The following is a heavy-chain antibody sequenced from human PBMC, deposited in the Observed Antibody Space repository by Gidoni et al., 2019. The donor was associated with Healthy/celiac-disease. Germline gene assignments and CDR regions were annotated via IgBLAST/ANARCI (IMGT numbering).Heavy chain of an antibody. Sequence: QVQLQESGPGLVKPSETLSLTCTVPGGSISSHYWTWIRQPAGKGLEWIGRIYSSGITNYNPSLKSRVTMLVDRSKSQFSLKMSSVTAADTAVYYCARGGKITSGGVIVYYGMDVWGQGTTVTVSS. J-gene: IGHJ6*02. V-gene: IGHV4-4*07. CDR3: ARGGKITSGGVIVYYGMDV. CDR2: IYSSGIT. CDR1: GGSISSHY. D-gene: IGHD3-16*02.